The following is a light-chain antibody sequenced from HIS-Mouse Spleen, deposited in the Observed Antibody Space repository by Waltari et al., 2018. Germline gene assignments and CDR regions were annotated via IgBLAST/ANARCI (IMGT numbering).Light chain of an antibody. CDR2: EDS. J-gene: IGLJ2*01. CDR3: YSTDSSGNHRV. V-gene: IGLV3-10*01. CDR1: ALPKKY. Sequence: SYEPTQQPSVSVSPGQTARITCPGDALPKKYAYWYQQKSGQAPVLVIYEDSKRPSGIPERFSGSSSGTMATLTISGAQVEDEADYYCYSTDSSGNHRVFGGGTKLTVL.